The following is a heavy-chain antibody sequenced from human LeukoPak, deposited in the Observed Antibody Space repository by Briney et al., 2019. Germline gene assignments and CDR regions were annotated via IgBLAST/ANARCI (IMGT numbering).Heavy chain of an antibody. Sequence: PGGSLRLSCAASGFIFTNDWMSWVRQAPGKGLEWVANVKQDGSEKDYVDSVKGRFTISRDNAKNLLYLQMNSLRTEDTAVYYCSIVGPGGAGAFDYWGQGSLVTVSS. D-gene: IGHD6-13*01. CDR3: SIVGPGGAGAFDY. CDR1: GFIFTNDW. V-gene: IGHV3-7*01. CDR2: VKQDGSEK. J-gene: IGHJ4*02.